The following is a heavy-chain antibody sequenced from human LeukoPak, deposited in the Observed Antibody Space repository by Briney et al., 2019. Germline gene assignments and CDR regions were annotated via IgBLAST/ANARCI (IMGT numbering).Heavy chain of an antibody. J-gene: IGHJ6*02. D-gene: IGHD3-22*01. Sequence: SETLSLTCTVSGGSISSYYWSWIRRPPGKGLEWIGYTYYSGSTNYNPSLKSRVTISVDTSKNQFSLKLSSVTAADTAVYYCARAAGYYYDSSGYPNTYYYYGMDVWGQGTTVTVSS. CDR2: TYYSGST. CDR1: GGSISSYY. V-gene: IGHV4-59*01. CDR3: ARAAGYYYDSSGYPNTYYYYGMDV.